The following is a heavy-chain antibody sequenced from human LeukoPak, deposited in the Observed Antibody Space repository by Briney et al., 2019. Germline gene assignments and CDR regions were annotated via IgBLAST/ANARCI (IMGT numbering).Heavy chain of an antibody. Sequence: PSETLSLTCTVSGGSISSSSYYWGRVRQPPGKGLEWIGEIYNSGSTNYNPSLKSRVTISVDKSKNQFSLKLSSVTAADTAVYYCVMTLGGREVDYWGQGTLVTVSS. V-gene: IGHV4-39*07. CDR1: GGSISSSSYY. CDR3: VMTLGGREVDY. CDR2: IYNSGST. D-gene: IGHD6-25*01. J-gene: IGHJ4*02.